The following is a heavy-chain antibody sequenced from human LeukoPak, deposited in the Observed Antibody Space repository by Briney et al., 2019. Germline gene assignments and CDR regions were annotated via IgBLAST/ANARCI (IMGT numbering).Heavy chain of an antibody. CDR2: IYYSGST. Sequence: SETLSLTCTVSGGSISSSSYYWGWIRQPPGKGLEWIGSIYYSGSTYYNPSLKSRVTISVDTSKNQFSLKLSSVTAADTAVYYCARHRKDFWTENWFDPWGQGTLVTVSS. CDR3: ARHRKDFWTENWFDP. V-gene: IGHV4-39*01. CDR1: GGSISSSSYY. D-gene: IGHD3/OR15-3a*01. J-gene: IGHJ5*02.